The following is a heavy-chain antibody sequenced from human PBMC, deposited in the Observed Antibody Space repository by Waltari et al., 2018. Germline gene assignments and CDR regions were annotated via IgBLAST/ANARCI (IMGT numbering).Heavy chain of an antibody. CDR3: ARSPQLLGDYYYYMDV. Sequence: VQLVESGAEVKKPGSSVQVSCTASGGAFRGYAISCVRQAPGQGLEWMGGIIPIFGTANYAQKFQGRVTITTDESTSTAYMELRSLRSEDTAVDYCARSPQLLGDYYYYMDVWGKGTTVTVSS. D-gene: IGHD2-2*01. CDR1: GGAFRGYA. V-gene: IGHV1-69*01. J-gene: IGHJ6*03. CDR2: IIPIFGTA.